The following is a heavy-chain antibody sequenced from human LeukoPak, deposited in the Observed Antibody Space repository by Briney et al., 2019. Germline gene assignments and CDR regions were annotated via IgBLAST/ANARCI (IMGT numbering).Heavy chain of an antibody. V-gene: IGHV1-24*01. D-gene: IGHD3-22*01. CDR3: AADYAYSTMIGGY. CDR2: FDPEDGET. J-gene: IGHJ4*02. Sequence: ASVKVSCKVSGYTLTELSMHWVRQAPGKGLEWMGGFDPEDGETIYAQKFQGRVTMTEDTSTDTAYMELSSLRSEDTAAYYCAADYAYSTMIGGYWGQGTLATVSS. CDR1: GYTLTELS.